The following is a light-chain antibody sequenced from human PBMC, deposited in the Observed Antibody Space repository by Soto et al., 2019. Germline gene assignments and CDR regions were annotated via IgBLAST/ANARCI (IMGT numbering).Light chain of an antibody. J-gene: IGLJ2*01. V-gene: IGLV2-8*01. CDR1: SSDVGSYNL. CDR3: SSYAGSSVV. Sequence: QSVLTQPPSASGSPGQSVTISCTGTSSDVGSYNLVSWHQQHPGKAPKVMIYGVSQRPSGVPDRFSGSKSGNTASLTVSGLHAEDEADYYCSSYAGSSVVFGAGTKLTVL. CDR2: GVS.